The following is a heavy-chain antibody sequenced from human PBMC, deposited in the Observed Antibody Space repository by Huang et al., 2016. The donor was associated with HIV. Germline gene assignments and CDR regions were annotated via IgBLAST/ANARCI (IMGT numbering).Heavy chain of an antibody. D-gene: IGHD6-13*01. Sequence: QLQLQESGPGLVKPSETLSLTCTVSGGSISSSSYYWGWIRQPPGTGLEWIGSIYHVGTTYYNPSLKSRVTISVDTSRTQFSLKLGSVTAADTAVYYCAAHGRIVGIPAAPLRFDPWGQGTLVTVSS. CDR3: AAHGRIVGIPAAPLRFDP. CDR2: IYHVGTT. J-gene: IGHJ5*02. CDR1: GGSISSSSYY. V-gene: IGHV4-39*01.